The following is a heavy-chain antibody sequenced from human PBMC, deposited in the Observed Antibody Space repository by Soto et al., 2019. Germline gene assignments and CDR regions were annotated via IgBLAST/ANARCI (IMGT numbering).Heavy chain of an antibody. D-gene: IGHD2-15*01. CDR3: AKDLAYCSGGSCYSGSVSFDY. CDR2: ISGSGGST. J-gene: IGHJ4*02. V-gene: IGHV3-23*01. Sequence: GGSLRLSCAASGFTFSSYAMSWVRQAPGKGLEWVSAISGSGGSTYYADSVKGRFTISRDNSKNTLYLQMNSLRAEDTAVYYCAKDLAYCSGGSCYSGSVSFDYWGQGTLVTVSS. CDR1: GFTFSSYA.